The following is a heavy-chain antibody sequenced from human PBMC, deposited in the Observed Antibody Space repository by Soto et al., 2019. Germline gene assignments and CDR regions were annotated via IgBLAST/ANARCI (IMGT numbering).Heavy chain of an antibody. CDR1: GGSISSGGYY. Sequence: SETLSLTCTVSGGSISSGGYYWSWIRQHPGKGLEWIGYIYYSGSTYYNPSLKSRVTISVDTSKNQFSLKLSSVTAADTAVYYCARVRYCSGGSCYSPAYTNNWFDPWGQGTLVTVSS. D-gene: IGHD2-15*01. V-gene: IGHV4-31*03. CDR2: IYYSGST. CDR3: ARVRYCSGGSCYSPAYTNNWFDP. J-gene: IGHJ5*02.